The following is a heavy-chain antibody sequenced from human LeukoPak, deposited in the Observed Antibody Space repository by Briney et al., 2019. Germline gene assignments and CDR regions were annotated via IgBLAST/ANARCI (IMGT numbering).Heavy chain of an antibody. Sequence: AGGSLRLSRAASGFTFSSYSMNWVRQAPGKGLEWVSSISSSSSYIYYADSVKGRFTISRDNAKNSLYLQMNSLRAEDTAVYYCARDGYSSGWTDYYYYYYMDVWGKGTTVTVSS. D-gene: IGHD6-19*01. CDR3: ARDGYSSGWTDYYYYYYMDV. CDR2: ISSSSSYI. V-gene: IGHV3-21*01. CDR1: GFTFSSYS. J-gene: IGHJ6*03.